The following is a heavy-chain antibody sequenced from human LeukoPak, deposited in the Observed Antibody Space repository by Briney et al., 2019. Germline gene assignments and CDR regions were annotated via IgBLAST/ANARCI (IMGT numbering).Heavy chain of an antibody. CDR3: GGGPDAFDI. CDR1: GGSISSGGYY. J-gene: IGHJ3*02. Sequence: SETLSLTCTVSGGSISSGGYYWSWIRQHPGKGLEWIGYIYYSGSTYYNPSLKSRVTISVDTSKNQFSLKLSSVTAADTAVYYCGGGPDAFDIWAKGQWSPSLQ. CDR2: IYYSGST. V-gene: IGHV4-31*03.